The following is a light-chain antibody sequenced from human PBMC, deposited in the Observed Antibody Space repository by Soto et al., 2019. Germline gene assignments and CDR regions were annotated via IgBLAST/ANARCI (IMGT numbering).Light chain of an antibody. V-gene: IGLV2-23*01. Sequence: QSALTQPASVSGSPGQSITISCTGTSSDVGSYDLVSWYQQHPGKAPKLLIYEGTKRPSGVSNRLSGSWSGNTASLTISGLQAEDEADYYCCSHAGSSTVVFGGGTKLTVL. J-gene: IGLJ3*02. CDR2: EGT. CDR3: CSHAGSSTVV. CDR1: SSDVGSYDL.